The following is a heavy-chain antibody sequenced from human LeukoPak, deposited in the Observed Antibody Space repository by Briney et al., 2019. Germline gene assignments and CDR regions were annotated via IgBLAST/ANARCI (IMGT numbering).Heavy chain of an antibody. CDR3: SGWYKTDFDY. CDR2: IYSGGST. Sequence: GGSLRLSCAASGFTVGNNYMSWVRQAPGKGLEWVSVIYSGGSTYYADSVKGRFTISRDNSKNTLYLQMNSLRAEDTAVYYCSGWYKTDFDYWGQGTLVTVSS. CDR1: GFTVGNNY. J-gene: IGHJ4*02. V-gene: IGHV3-53*01. D-gene: IGHD6-19*01.